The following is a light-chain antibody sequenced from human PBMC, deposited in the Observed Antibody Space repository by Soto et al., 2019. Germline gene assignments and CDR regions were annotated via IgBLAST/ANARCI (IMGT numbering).Light chain of an antibody. CDR1: SSNIGSNT. Sequence: QYVLTQPPSASGTPGQRVTISCSGSSSNIGSNTVNWYQQLPGTAPKLLIYSNNQRPSGVPDRFSGSKSGTSASLAISGLQSEDEADYYCAAWDDSLNGRGVFGGGTKLTVL. J-gene: IGLJ3*02. CDR3: AAWDDSLNGRGV. CDR2: SNN. V-gene: IGLV1-44*01.